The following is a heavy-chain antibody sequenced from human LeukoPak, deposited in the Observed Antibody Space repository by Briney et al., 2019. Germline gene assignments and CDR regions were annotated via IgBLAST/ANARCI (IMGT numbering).Heavy chain of an antibody. Sequence: EASVKVSCKASGGTFSSYAISWVRQAPGQGLEWMGGIIPIFGTANYAQKFLGRVTITADESTSTAYMELSSLRSEDTAVYYCARLEVRDWFDPWGQGTLVTVSS. D-gene: IGHD4-11*01. CDR3: ARLEVRDWFDP. V-gene: IGHV1-69*01. CDR1: GGTFSSYA. J-gene: IGHJ5*02. CDR2: IIPIFGTA.